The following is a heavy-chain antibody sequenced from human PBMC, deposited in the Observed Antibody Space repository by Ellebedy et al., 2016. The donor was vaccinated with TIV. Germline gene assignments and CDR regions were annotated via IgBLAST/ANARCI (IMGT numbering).Heavy chain of an antibody. CDR2: MYPGYSDT. J-gene: IGHJ4*02. V-gene: IGHV5-51*01. Sequence: GESLKISXKGSASWIAWVRQMPGKGPGRMGIMYPGYSDTRYSPSFQGQVTISADKSISTAYLQWSSLKASDTAMYYCANAYCSSTSCYKFDYWGQGTLVTVSS. CDR1: ASW. CDR3: ANAYCSSTSCYKFDY. D-gene: IGHD2-2*02.